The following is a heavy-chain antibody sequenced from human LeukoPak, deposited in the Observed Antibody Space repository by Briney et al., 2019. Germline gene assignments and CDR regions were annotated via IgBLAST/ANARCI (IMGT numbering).Heavy chain of an antibody. CDR2: ISGSGGNT. J-gene: IGHJ4*02. V-gene: IGHV3-23*01. D-gene: IGHD2-2*01. CDR1: GFTFSSYA. Sequence: QSGRSLRLSCAASGFTFSSYAMHWVRQAPGKGLEWVSAISGSGGNTYYADSVKGRFTISRDNSKNTLFLQMNSLRAEDTAVYYCAKEAQGCSITSCYFDSWGQGTLVTVSS. CDR3: AKEAQGCSITSCYFDS.